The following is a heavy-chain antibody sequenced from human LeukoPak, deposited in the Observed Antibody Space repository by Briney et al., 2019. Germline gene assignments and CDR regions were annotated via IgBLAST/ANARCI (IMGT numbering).Heavy chain of an antibody. CDR3: ARAKGPGAHYNWFDP. V-gene: IGHV4-30-4*01. D-gene: IGHD2-2*01. J-gene: IGHJ5*02. Sequence: ASETLSLTCTVSGASISSGDYYWSWLRQPPGKGLEWIGYIYNSGSTFYNPSLKSRLTISVDMSKKQFSLKLSSVAAADTAVYYCARAKGPGAHYNWFDPWGQGTLVTVSS. CDR2: IYNSGST. CDR1: GASISSGDYY.